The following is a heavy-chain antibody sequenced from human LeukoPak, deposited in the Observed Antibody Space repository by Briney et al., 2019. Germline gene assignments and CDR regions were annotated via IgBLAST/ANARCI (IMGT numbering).Heavy chain of an antibody. CDR3: ARDRITMVRGVIIPSWYYGMDV. Sequence: SVTVSCKASGGTFSSYAISWVRQAPGQGLEWMGGIIPIFGTANYAQKFQGRVTITADESTSTAYMELSSLRSDDTAVYYCARDRITMVRGVIIPSWYYGMDVWGQGTTVTVSS. J-gene: IGHJ6*02. CDR1: GGTFSSYA. D-gene: IGHD3-10*01. V-gene: IGHV1-69*13. CDR2: IIPIFGTA.